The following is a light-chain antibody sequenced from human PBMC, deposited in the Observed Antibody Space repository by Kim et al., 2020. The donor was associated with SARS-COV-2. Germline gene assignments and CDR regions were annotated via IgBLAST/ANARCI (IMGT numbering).Light chain of an antibody. CDR1: QTINNW. V-gene: IGKV1-5*03. J-gene: IGKJ2*01. Sequence: LSASIGDRVTITCRTSQTINNWLAWYQHKPGTAPKLLISKASTLESGVPSRFSGSGSGTEFTLTISSLQPEDYATYYCQQYHRWYTFGQGTKLEI. CDR2: KAS. CDR3: QQYHRWYT.